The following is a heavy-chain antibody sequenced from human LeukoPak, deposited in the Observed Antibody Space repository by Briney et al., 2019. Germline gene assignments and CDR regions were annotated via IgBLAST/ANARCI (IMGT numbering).Heavy chain of an antibody. CDR3: ARNHVPTGLRDV. CDR2: MNPNSGNT. Sequence: ASVKVSCKASGYTFTSFDINWVRQATGQGPEWMGWMNPNSGNTGYAQKFQGRVTMTRDTSINTAYMELSSLGSEDTAVYYCARNHVPTGLRDVWGTGTPVTVSS. CDR1: GYTFTSFD. J-gene: IGHJ6*04. D-gene: IGHD5-12*01. V-gene: IGHV1-8*01.